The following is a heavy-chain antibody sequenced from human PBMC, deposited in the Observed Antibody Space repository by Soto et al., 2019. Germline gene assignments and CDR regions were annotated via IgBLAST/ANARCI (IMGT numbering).Heavy chain of an antibody. Sequence: GESLKISCKGSGYNFTSYWIAWVRQKPGKGLEWLGAVYGGDSDRRHNPTFQGQITMSVDKSSNTAYLQWSRLNASDTAMYYCARQYGYSSGWRFDYWGQGTQVTVSS. CDR1: GYNFTSYW. J-gene: IGHJ4*02. CDR3: ARQYGYSSGWRFDY. V-gene: IGHV5-51*01. CDR2: VYGGDSDR. D-gene: IGHD6-19*01.